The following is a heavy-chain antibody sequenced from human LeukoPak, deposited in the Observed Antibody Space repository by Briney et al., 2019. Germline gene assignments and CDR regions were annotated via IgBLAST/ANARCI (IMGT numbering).Heavy chain of an antibody. CDR2: ISDDESNK. J-gene: IGHJ4*02. Sequence: GGSLRLSCAASGFTFSSYGMHWVRQVPGKGLEGVAVISDDESNKWYADSVKGRFTTSRDNSQNTLSLQLNSMRVEDTGVYHCAKDRGDGYNWENYSGFDSWGQGTLVTVSS. CDR1: GFTFSSYG. D-gene: IGHD5-24*01. CDR3: AKDRGDGYNWENYSGFDS. V-gene: IGHV3-30*18.